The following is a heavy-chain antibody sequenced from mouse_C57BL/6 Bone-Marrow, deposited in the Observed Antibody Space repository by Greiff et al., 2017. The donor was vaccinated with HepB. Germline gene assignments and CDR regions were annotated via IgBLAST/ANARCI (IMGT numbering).Heavy chain of an antibody. D-gene: IGHD1-1*01. CDR1: GYAFSSYW. V-gene: IGHV1-80*01. J-gene: IGHJ4*01. CDR2: IYPGDGDT. Sequence: QVQLQQSGAELVKPGASVKISCKASGYAFSSYWMNWVKQRPGKGLEWIGQIYPGDGDTNYNGKFKGKATLTADKSSSTAYMQLSSLTSEDSAVYFCARSRGSSYAMDYWGQGTSVTVSS. CDR3: ARSRGSSYAMDY.